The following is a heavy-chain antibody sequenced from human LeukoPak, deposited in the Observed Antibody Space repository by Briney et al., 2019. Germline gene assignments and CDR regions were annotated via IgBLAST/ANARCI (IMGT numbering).Heavy chain of an antibody. Sequence: PGGSLRLSCAASGFTFSSYAMSCVRQAPGKGLEWVSAISGSGGSTSYADSVKGRFTISRDNSKNTLYLQMNSLRAEDTAVYYCAKYLITMVRGVIGYWGQGTLVTVSS. J-gene: IGHJ4*02. CDR1: GFTFSSYA. CDR2: ISGSGGST. D-gene: IGHD3-10*01. V-gene: IGHV3-23*01. CDR3: AKYLITMVRGVIGY.